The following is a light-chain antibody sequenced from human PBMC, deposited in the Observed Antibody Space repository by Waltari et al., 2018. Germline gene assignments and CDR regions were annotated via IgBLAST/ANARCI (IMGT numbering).Light chain of an antibody. V-gene: IGLV3-25*03. CDR3: QSSDSSGSYPFVV. J-gene: IGLJ2*01. CDR2: KDN. CDR1: ALPTNT. Sequence: SYELTQPPSVSVSPGQTARITCSGDALPTNTAYWYQQKAGQAPVVVIYKDNERPSGIPERFSGSSSGTTVTLTISGVQAEDEADYYCQSSDSSGSYPFVVFGGGTKLTVL.